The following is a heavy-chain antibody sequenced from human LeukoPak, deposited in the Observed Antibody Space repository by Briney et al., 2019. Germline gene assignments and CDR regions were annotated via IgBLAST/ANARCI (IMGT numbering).Heavy chain of an antibody. D-gene: IGHD3-10*01. J-gene: IGHJ5*02. CDR3: ARVPGGGYGSGSYSWFDP. V-gene: IGHV4-30-2*01. CDR2: IYHSGST. Sequence: SQTLSLTCAVSGGSISSGGYSWSWIRQPPGKGLECIGYIYHSGSTYYNPSLKSRVTISVDRSKNQFSLKLSSVTAADTAVYYCARVPGGGYGSGSYSWFDPWGQGTLVTVSS. CDR1: GGSISSGGYS.